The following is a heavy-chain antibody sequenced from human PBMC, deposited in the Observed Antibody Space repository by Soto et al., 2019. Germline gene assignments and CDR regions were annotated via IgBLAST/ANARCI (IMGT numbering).Heavy chain of an antibody. D-gene: IGHD2-15*01. CDR1: GYSFTSFG. J-gene: IGHJ6*03. Sequence: ASVKVSCKASGYSFTSFGISWVRQAPGQGLEWIGWISTYSINTNYAQKFQGRVIMTTNTSTNTAYMELRSLRSDDTAVFYCARDVVVVAPTPYYMDVWGKGTSVTVSS. CDR3: ARDVVVVAPTPYYMDV. CDR2: ISTYSINT. V-gene: IGHV1-18*01.